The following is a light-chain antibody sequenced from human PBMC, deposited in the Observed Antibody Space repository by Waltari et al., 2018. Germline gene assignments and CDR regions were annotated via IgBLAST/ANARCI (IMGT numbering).Light chain of an antibody. Sequence: QSALTQPASVSGSPGESITISCTGTSTDIGAYVYVSWYQQHPDKAPKLIIYEVNSRPAGCSTRVSGSRSGNTASLTISGLQPEDAADYYCTSYTRSATLVLGTGTKVIVL. J-gene: IGLJ1*01. CDR2: EVN. CDR3: TSYTRSATLV. CDR1: STDIGAYVY. V-gene: IGLV2-14*01.